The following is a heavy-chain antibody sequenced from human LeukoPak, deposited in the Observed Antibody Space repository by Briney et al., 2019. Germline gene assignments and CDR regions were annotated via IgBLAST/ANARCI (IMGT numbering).Heavy chain of an antibody. D-gene: IGHD2-2*01. CDR2: IYYSGST. J-gene: IGHJ4*02. V-gene: IGHV4-59*01. Sequence: SETLSLTCTVSGGSISSYYWSWIRQPPGKGLEWIGCIYYSGSTNYNPSLKSRVTISVDTSKNQFSLKLSSVTAADTAVYYCARGSLYQLLWIHWGQGTLVTVSS. CDR1: GGSISSYY. CDR3: ARGSLYQLLWIH.